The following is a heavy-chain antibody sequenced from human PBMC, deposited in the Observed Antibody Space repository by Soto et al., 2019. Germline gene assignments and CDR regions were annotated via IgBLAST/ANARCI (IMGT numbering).Heavy chain of an antibody. CDR1: GYTLTELS. CDR2: FDPEDGET. J-gene: IGHJ4*02. Sequence: ASVKVSCKVSGYTLTELSMHWVRQAPGKGLEWMGGFDPEDGETIYAQKFQGRVTMTEDTSTDTAYMELSSLRSEDTAVYYCATSYYYDSSGSPIDYWGQGTLVTVSS. CDR3: ATSYYYDSSGSPIDY. V-gene: IGHV1-24*01. D-gene: IGHD3-22*01.